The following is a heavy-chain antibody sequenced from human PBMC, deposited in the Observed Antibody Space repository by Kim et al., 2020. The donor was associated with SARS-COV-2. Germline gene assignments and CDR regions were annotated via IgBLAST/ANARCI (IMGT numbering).Heavy chain of an antibody. V-gene: IGHV3-11*06. J-gene: IGHJ4*02. CDR2: ISSSSSYT. CDR1: GFTFSDYY. CDR3: ARSGSYDSSGYDY. D-gene: IGHD3-22*01. Sequence: GGSLRLSCAASGFTFSDYYMSWIRQAPGKGLEWVSYISSSSSYTNYADSVKGRFTISRDNAKNSLYLQMNSLRAEDTAVYYCARSGSYDSSGYDYWGQGTLVTVSS.